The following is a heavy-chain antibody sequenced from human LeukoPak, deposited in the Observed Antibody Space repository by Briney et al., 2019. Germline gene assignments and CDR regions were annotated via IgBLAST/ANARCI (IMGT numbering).Heavy chain of an antibody. V-gene: IGHV4-59*02. Sequence: PSETLSLTCTVSGDSVRSYYWSWIWQPPGQGLEWLGHINDRGSTNYNPSLQGRVTISIDTSKNQFSLKVNSVTAADTAVYYCVRDSRYGSGWFEDGLDFWGQGTTVTVSS. D-gene: IGHD6-13*01. CDR1: GDSVRSYY. J-gene: IGHJ6*02. CDR2: INDRGST. CDR3: VRDSRYGSGWFEDGLDF.